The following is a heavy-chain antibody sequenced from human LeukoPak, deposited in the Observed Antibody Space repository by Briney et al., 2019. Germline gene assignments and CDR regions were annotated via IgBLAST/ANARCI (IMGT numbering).Heavy chain of an antibody. Sequence: GGSLRLSCAASGFTFSSYAMSWVRQAPGKGLEWVSYISSSGSTIYYADSVKGRFTISRDNAKDSLYLQMNSLRAEDTAVYYCARSPIWFGELLFFDYWGQGTLVTVSS. CDR1: GFTFSSYA. J-gene: IGHJ4*02. CDR2: ISSSGSTI. D-gene: IGHD3-10*01. CDR3: ARSPIWFGELLFFDY. V-gene: IGHV3-48*04.